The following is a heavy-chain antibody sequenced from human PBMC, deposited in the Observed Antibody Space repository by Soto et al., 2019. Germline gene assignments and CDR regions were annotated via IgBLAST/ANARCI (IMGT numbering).Heavy chain of an antibody. J-gene: IGHJ4*02. CDR2: INWNGGST. CDR1: GFTFDDYG. Sequence: GGSLRLSCAASGFTFDDYGMNWVRQAPGKGLEWVSGINWNGGSTGYADSVKGRFTISRDNAKNSLYLQMNNLRADDTAVYYCATSVREPRDWRQGTLVTVSS. D-gene: IGHD3-10*01. V-gene: IGHV3-20*04. CDR3: ATSVREPRD.